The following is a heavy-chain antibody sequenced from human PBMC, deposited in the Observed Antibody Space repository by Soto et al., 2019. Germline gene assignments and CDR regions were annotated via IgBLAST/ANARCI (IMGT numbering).Heavy chain of an antibody. CDR2: ISSSSSYT. Sequence: QVQLVESGGGLVKPGGSLRLSCAASGFTFSDYYMSWIRQAPGKGLEWVSYISSSSSYTNYADSVKGRFTISRDNAKNSLYLQMNSLRAEDTAVYYCAREYYDFWSGGTPFDYWGQGTLVTVSS. CDR1: GFTFSDYY. D-gene: IGHD3-3*01. CDR3: AREYYDFWSGGTPFDY. J-gene: IGHJ4*02. V-gene: IGHV3-11*06.